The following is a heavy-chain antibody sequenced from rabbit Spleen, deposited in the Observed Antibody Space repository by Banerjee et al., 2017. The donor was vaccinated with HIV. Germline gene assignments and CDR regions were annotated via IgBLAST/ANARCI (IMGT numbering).Heavy chain of an antibody. CDR1: GFSFSSSDY. D-gene: IGHD6-1*01. CDR3: AKSDVVGYGLVTRLDL. Sequence: QSLEESGGGLVQPEGSLALTCKASGFSFSSSDYICWVRQAPGKGLEWISCIAGSSSGFTYSATWAKGRVTISKTSSTTVTLQMTSLTAADTATYFCAKSDVVGYGLVTRLDLWGQGTLVTVS. CDR2: IAGSSSGFT. J-gene: IGHJ3*01. V-gene: IGHV1S40*01.